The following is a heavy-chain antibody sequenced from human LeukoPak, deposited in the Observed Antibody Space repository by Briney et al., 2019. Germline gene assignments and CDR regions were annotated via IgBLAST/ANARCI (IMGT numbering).Heavy chain of an antibody. Sequence: GSSVKVSCKASGGTFSSYAISWVRQAPGQGLEWMGGIIPIFGTANYAQKFQGRVTITADESTSTAYMELSSLRSEDTAVYYCARDKGCSSTSCYPGWGGLHYYYYMDVWGKGTTVTVSS. D-gene: IGHD2-2*01. J-gene: IGHJ6*03. CDR2: IIPIFGTA. CDR3: ARDKGCSSTSCYPGWGGLHYYYYMDV. V-gene: IGHV1-69*01. CDR1: GGTFSSYA.